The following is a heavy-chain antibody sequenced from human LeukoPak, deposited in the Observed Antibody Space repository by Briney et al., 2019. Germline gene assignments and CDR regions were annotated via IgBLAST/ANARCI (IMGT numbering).Heavy chain of an antibody. J-gene: IGHJ4*02. CDR2: ISSSSSTI. CDR3: AKDMEVAAISSGLDY. D-gene: IGHD1-26*01. V-gene: IGHV3-48*04. CDR1: GFTFSSYW. Sequence: GGSLRLSCAASGFTFSSYWMSWVRQAPGKGLEWVSYISSSSSTIYYADSVKGRFTISRDNAKNTLYLQMNSLRAEDTAVYYCAKDMEVAAISSGLDYWGQGTLVTVSS.